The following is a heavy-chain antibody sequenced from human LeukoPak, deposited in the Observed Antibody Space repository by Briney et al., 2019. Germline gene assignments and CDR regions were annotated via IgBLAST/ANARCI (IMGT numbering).Heavy chain of an antibody. V-gene: IGHV4-34*01. CDR2: INHSGNT. D-gene: IGHD5-12*01. CDR1: GGSFSGYY. CDR3: ARAVRGYSGSKYYFDY. Sequence: SETLSLTCAVYGGSFSGYYWSWIRQPPGKGLEWIGEINHSGNTNYNPSLKSRVTISVDTSKNQFSLKLSSVTAADTAVYYCARAVRGYSGSKYYFDYWGQGTLVTVSS. J-gene: IGHJ4*02.